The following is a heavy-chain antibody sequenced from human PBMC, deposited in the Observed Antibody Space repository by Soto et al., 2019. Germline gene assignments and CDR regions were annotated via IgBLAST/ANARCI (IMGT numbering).Heavy chain of an antibody. Sequence: QVQLVESGGGVVQPGRSLRLSRAASGFTFSSYAMHWVRQAPGKGLEWVAVISDDGTNKDYADSVKGRFTISRDKSKSTRDLQMDSLRPEDTAVYYCARDGSYYDVLTEHYFDVWGQGTLVSVSA. J-gene: IGHJ4*02. CDR3: ARDGSYYDVLTEHYFDV. CDR2: ISDDGTNK. V-gene: IGHV3-30*04. D-gene: IGHD3-9*01. CDR1: GFTFSSYA.